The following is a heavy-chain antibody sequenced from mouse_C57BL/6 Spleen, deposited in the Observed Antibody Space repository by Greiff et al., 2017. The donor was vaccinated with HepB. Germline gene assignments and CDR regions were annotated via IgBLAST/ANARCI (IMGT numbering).Heavy chain of an antibody. CDR3: ARDPITTVVASYYYAMDY. CDR1: GYTFTSYG. J-gene: IGHJ4*01. V-gene: IGHV1-81*01. Sequence: QVQLQQSGAELARPGASVKLSCKASGYTFTSYGISWVKQRTGQGLEWIGEIYPRSGNTYYNEKFKGKATLTADKSSSTAYMELRSLTSEDSAVYFCARDPITTVVASYYYAMDYWGQGTSVTVSS. D-gene: IGHD1-1*01. CDR2: IYPRSGNT.